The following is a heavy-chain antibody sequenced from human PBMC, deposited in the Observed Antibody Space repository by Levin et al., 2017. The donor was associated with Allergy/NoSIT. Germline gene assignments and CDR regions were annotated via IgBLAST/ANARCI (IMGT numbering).Heavy chain of an antibody. CDR1: GFIFSNYA. J-gene: IGHJ6*03. Sequence: GGSLRLSCVASGFIFSNYAMHWVRQAPGKGLEWVARISFDGNDKYFVHSVKGRFTISRDNSKNTLYLQMSRLNTEDTAVYYCVKGAKFSIGSNYFYYYMDVWGKGTTVSVS. CDR3: VKGAKFSIGSNYFYYYMDV. V-gene: IGHV3-30*18. D-gene: IGHD6-25*01. CDR2: ISFDGNDK.